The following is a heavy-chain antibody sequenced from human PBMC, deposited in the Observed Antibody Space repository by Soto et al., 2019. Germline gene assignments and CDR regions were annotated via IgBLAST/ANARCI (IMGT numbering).Heavy chain of an antibody. CDR1: GASIISYY. V-gene: IGHV4-59*01. CDR2: IYYSGST. CDR3: ARTYDDSGPNSGGYGFDI. J-gene: IGHJ3*02. D-gene: IGHD3-22*01. Sequence: SETLSLTCSVSGASIISYYWSWILQPPGKGLEWLAYIYYSGSTSYNPSLKSRVSISLDTSMNQFSLKLSSVTAADTAVYYCARTYDDSGPNSGGYGFDIWGQGTMVT.